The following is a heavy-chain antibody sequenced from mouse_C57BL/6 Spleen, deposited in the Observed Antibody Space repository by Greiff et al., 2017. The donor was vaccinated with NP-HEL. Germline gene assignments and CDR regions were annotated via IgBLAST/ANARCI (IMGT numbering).Heavy chain of an antibody. D-gene: IGHD2-4*01. V-gene: IGHV3-4*01. CDR2: ISSSGST. CDR1: GYSITNGNHW. CDR3: ARAPFYYDYDVLYWYFDV. J-gene: IGHJ1*03. Sequence: ESGPALVKPSQTVSLTCTVTGYSITNGNHWWNWIRQVSGSKLEWIGYISSSGSTDSNPSLKSRISITRDTSKNQLFLQLNSVTTEDIATYYCARAPFYYDYDVLYWYFDVWGTGTTVTVSS.